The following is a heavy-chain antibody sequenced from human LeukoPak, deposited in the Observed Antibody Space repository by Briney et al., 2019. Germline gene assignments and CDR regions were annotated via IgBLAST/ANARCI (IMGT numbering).Heavy chain of an antibody. D-gene: IGHD3-22*01. CDR1: GYTFTSYG. Sequence: ASVKVSCKASGYTFTSYGISWVRQAPGQGLEWMGWISAYNGNTNYAQKLQGRVTMTTDTSTSTAYMELRSLRSDDTAVYYCARGPRYYYDSSGRGTTDHWGQGTLVTVSS. CDR3: ARGPRYYYDSSGRGTTDH. CDR2: ISAYNGNT. J-gene: IGHJ4*02. V-gene: IGHV1-18*01.